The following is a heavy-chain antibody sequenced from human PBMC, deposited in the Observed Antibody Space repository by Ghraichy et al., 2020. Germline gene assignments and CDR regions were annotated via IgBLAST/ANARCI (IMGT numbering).Heavy chain of an antibody. CDR3: ARGGYYGLGMRYFEL. CDR1: GFTFSSYW. CDR2: IKSDGSTT. V-gene: IGHV3-74*01. J-gene: IGHJ2*01. D-gene: IGHD3-10*01. Sequence: GGSLRLSCAASGFTFSSYWMHWVRQAPGKGLVWVSRIKSDGSTTNYADSVKGRFTISRDNAKNTLFPQMNSLGAEDMAVYYCARGGYYGLGMRYFELWGRGTPVTVSS.